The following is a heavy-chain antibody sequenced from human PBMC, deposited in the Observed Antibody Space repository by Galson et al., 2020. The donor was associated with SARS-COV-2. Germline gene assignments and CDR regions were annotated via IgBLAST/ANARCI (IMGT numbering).Heavy chain of an antibody. CDR3: ARDFDRYCSGGSCYLYYYYGMDV. CDR1: GGSISSSSSN. D-gene: IGHD2-15*01. V-gene: IGHV4-39*07. J-gene: IGHJ6*02. CDR2: LYYSGRP. Sequence: ASETLSLTCTVPGGSISSSSSNWGGIRQPPGKGLEWFGSLYYSGRPYYNPSLTSRSHKPVATSKNQFSLKLSPVTAADTAVYYCARDFDRYCSGGSCYLYYYYGMDVWGQGTTVTVSS.